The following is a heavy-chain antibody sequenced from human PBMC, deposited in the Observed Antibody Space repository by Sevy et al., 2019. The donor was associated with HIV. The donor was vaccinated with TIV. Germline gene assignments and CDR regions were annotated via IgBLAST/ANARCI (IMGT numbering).Heavy chain of an antibody. J-gene: IGHJ4*02. V-gene: IGHV3-23*01. CDR1: GFTSSSYA. CDR3: ARDRATSATGTLFDY. Sequence: GGSLRLSCAASGFTSSSYAMSWVRQPPGRGLEWVSTLSDSGVSTYYADSVKGRFTTSRDNSKNILYLQMNSLAAEDTAVYYCARDRATSATGTLFDYWGQGTLVTVSS. D-gene: IGHD3-9*01. CDR2: LSDSGVST.